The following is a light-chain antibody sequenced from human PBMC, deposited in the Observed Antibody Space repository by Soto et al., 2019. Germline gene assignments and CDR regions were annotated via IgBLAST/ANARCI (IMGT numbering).Light chain of an antibody. J-gene: IGLJ3*02. CDR2: EVS. CDR1: SSDVGGYNY. CDR3: TSYTSSSTVV. V-gene: IGLV2-14*01. Sequence: QSALTQPRSVSGSPGQSVTISCTGTSSDVGGYNYVSWYQQHPGKAPKLMIFEVSNRPSGVSNRFSGSKYGNTASLTISGLQAEDEADYYCTSYTSSSTVVFGGGTKVTVL.